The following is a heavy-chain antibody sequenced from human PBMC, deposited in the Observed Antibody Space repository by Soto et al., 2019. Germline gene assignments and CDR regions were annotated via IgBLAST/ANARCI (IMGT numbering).Heavy chain of an antibody. J-gene: IGHJ4*02. Sequence: QVQLVESGGGVVQPGRSLRLSCAASGFTFSSYGMHWVRQAPGKGLEWVAVIWYDGSNKYYADSVKGRFTISRDNSKNTLYLRMNSLRAEDTAVYYCARGNCDSSGYHDYWAQGTLVTVSS. V-gene: IGHV3-33*01. CDR3: ARGNCDSSGYHDY. D-gene: IGHD3-22*01. CDR2: IWYDGSNK. CDR1: GFTFSSYG.